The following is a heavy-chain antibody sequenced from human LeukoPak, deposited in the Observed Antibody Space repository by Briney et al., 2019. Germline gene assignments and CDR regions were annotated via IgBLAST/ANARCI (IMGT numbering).Heavy chain of an antibody. CDR2: ISGSGGST. D-gene: IGHD5-18*01. V-gene: IGHV3-23*01. CDR1: GFTFSSYA. CDR3: AKVSSRRGSYGLYKFDY. J-gene: IGHJ4*02. Sequence: GGSLRLSCAAPGFTFSSYAMSWVRQAPGKGLEWVSAISGSGGSTYYADSVKGRFTISRDNSKNTLYLQMNSLRAEDTAVYYCAKVSSRRGSYGLYKFDYWGQGTLVTVSS.